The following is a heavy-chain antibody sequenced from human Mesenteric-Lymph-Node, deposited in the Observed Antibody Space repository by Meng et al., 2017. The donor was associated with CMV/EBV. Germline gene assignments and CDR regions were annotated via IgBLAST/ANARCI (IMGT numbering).Heavy chain of an antibody. Sequence: SVKVSCKASGYTFTSYHMHWVRQAPGQGPEWMGRIIPILDITNYAQEFQGRVTITADKSTSTVYMELSSLRSVDTAGYYCARPNYGGNADGMDVWGQGTTVTVSS. CDR2: IIPILDIT. CDR1: GYTFTSYH. J-gene: IGHJ6*02. CDR3: ARPNYGGNADGMDV. D-gene: IGHD4-23*01. V-gene: IGHV1-69*02.